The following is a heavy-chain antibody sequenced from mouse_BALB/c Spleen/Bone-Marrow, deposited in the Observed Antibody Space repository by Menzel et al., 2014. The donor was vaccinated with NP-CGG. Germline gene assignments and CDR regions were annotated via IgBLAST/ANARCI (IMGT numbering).Heavy chain of an antibody. Sequence: EVKVEESGAELVKPGASVKLSCTASGFNIKDTYMHWVKQRPEQGLEWIGRIDPANGNTKYDPKFQGKATITADTSSNTAYLQLSSLTSEDTAVYYCASYYYGSYGFAYWGQGTLVTVSA. V-gene: IGHV14-3*02. CDR1: GFNIKDTY. CDR3: ASYYYGSYGFAY. J-gene: IGHJ3*01. D-gene: IGHD1-1*01. CDR2: IDPANGNT.